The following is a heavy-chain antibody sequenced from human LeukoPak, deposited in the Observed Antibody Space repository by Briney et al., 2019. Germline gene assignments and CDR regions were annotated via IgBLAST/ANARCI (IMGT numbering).Heavy chain of an antibody. D-gene: IGHD1-26*01. CDR2: ISWNSGSI. J-gene: IGHJ6*02. CDR3: ASQVGYYYYGMDV. V-gene: IGHV3-9*01. Sequence: SLRLSCAASGFTFDDYAMHWVRQAPGKGLEWVSGISWNSGSIGYADSVKGRFTISRDNAKNSLYLQMNSLRAEDTALYYCASQVGYYYYGMDVWGQGTTVTVSS. CDR1: GFTFDDYA.